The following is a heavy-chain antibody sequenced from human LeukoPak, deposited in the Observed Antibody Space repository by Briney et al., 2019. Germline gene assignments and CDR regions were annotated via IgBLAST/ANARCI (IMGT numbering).Heavy chain of an antibody. V-gene: IGHV1-69*04. D-gene: IGHD2-15*01. CDR2: IIPILGIA. Sequence: ASVKLSCKASGGTFSSYAISWVRQAPGQGLEWMGRIIPILGIANYAQKFQGRVTITADKSTSTAYMELSSLRSEDTAVYYYARDIGYCSGGSCLPNKLYYYYGMDVWGQGTTVTVSS. CDR1: GGTFSSYA. CDR3: ARDIGYCSGGSCLPNKLYYYYGMDV. J-gene: IGHJ6*02.